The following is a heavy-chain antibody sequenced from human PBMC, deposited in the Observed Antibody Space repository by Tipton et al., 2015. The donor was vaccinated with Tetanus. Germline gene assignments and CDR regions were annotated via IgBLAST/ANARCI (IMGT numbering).Heavy chain of an antibody. CDR2: IWYDGSNK. CDR3: ASGSWLVRDNPFDY. CDR1: GFTFSSYG. D-gene: IGHD6-19*01. J-gene: IGHJ4*02. V-gene: IGHV3-33*01. Sequence: SGFTFSSYGMHWVRQAPGKGLEWVAVIWYDGSNKYYADSVKGRFTISRDNSKNTLYLQMNSLRAEDTAVYYCASGSWLVRDNPFDYWGQGTLVTVSS.